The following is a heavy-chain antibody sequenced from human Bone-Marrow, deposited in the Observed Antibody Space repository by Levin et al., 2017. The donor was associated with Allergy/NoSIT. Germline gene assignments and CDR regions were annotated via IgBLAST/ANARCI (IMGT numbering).Heavy chain of an antibody. V-gene: IGHV3-11*01. J-gene: IGHJ6*02. Sequence: GESLKISCAASGFTFSDYYMSWIRQAPGKGLEWVSYISGSGSDIYYADSMKGRFTISRDNSKNSLSLQMNSLRAEDTAVYYCARDSTSPTTLTSSVYYYYGMDVWGQGTTVTVSS. CDR1: GFTFSDYY. CDR3: ARDSTSPTTLTSSVYYYYGMDV. CDR2: ISGSGSDI. D-gene: IGHD4-11*01.